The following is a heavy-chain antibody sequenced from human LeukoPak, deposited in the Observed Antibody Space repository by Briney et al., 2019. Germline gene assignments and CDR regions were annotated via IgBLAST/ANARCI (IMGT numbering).Heavy chain of an antibody. V-gene: IGHV3-30*03. Sequence: GRSLRLSCAASGFSFSSFGMHWVRQAPGKGLEWVAVISYDGNKKYYGDSVKGRFTISRDNSMNTLYLKMNSLRAGDTAVYYCSRDPRGIALAGTYDYWGQGILVTVSS. CDR2: ISYDGNKK. CDR3: SRDPRGIALAGTYDY. J-gene: IGHJ4*02. CDR1: GFSFSSFG. D-gene: IGHD6-19*01.